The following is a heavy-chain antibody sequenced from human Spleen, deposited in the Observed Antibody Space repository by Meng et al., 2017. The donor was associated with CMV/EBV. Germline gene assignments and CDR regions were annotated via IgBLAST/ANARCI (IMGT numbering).Heavy chain of an antibody. Sequence: SVQVSCKASGGTFSSYAISWVRQAPGQGLEWMGGIIPILDIANYAQKFQDRVTITADKSTSTAYMELSSLRSEDTAVYYCAKFDFWSGYVDWGQGTLVTVSS. CDR3: AKFDFWSGYVD. CDR2: IIPILDIA. V-gene: IGHV1-69*10. CDR1: GGTFSSYA. D-gene: IGHD3-3*01. J-gene: IGHJ4*02.